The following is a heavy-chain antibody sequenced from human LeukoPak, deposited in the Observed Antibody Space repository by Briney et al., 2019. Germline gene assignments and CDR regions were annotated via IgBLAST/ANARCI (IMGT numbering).Heavy chain of an antibody. CDR1: GGSISSYY. D-gene: IGHD3-22*01. J-gene: IGHJ4*02. V-gene: IGHV4-59*08. CDR2: IYYSGST. Sequence: SETLSLTCTVSGGSISSYYWSWIRQPPGKGLEWIGYIYYSGSTNYNPSLKSRVTISVDTSKNQFSLKLSSVTAADTAVYYCARGGAYYYDSSGYYYGNWGQGTLVTVSS. CDR3: ARGGAYYYDSSGYYYGN.